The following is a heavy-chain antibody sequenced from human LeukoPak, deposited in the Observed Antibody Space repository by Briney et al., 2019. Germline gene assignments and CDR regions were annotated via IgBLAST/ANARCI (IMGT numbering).Heavy chain of an antibody. CDR3: ARDSSDIVVVPAADNAFDI. CDR1: GGSFSGYY. V-gene: IGHV4-34*01. D-gene: IGHD2-2*01. Sequence: PSETLSLTCAVYGGSFSGYYWSWIRQPPGKGLEWIGEINHSGSTNYNPSLKSRVTISVDTSKNQFSLKLSSVTAADTAVYYCARDSSDIVVVPAADNAFDIWGQGTMVTVSS. CDR2: INHSGST. J-gene: IGHJ3*02.